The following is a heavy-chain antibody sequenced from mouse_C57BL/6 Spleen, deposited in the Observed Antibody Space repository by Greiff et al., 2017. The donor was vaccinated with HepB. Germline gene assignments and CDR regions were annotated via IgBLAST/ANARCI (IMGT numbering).Heavy chain of an antibody. CDR2: INYDGSST. D-gene: IGHD4-1*01. CDR3: ARGGRTGTYFDV. CDR1: GFTFSDYY. V-gene: IGHV5-16*01. Sequence: EVMLVESEGGLVQPGSSMKLSCTASGFTFSDYYMAWVRQVPEKGLEWVANINYDGSSTYYLDSLKSRFIISRDNAKNILYLQMSSLKSEDTATYYCARGGRTGTYFDVWGTGTTVTVSS. J-gene: IGHJ1*03.